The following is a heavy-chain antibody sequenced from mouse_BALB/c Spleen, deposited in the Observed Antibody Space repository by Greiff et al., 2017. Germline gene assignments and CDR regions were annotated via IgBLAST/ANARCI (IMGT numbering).Heavy chain of an antibody. CDR1: GFTFNPYA. CDR3: VRRYYYGSSHAMDY. CDR2: IRSKSNTYAT. Sequence: GGGLVQPKGSLKLSCAASGFTFNPYALHWVRQAPGKGLEWVARIRSKSNTYATYYDDSVKDRFTISRDDSQSMLYLQMNNLKTEDTAMYYCVRRYYYGSSHAMDYWGQGTSVTVSS. J-gene: IGHJ4*01. V-gene: IGHV10-1*02. D-gene: IGHD1-1*01.